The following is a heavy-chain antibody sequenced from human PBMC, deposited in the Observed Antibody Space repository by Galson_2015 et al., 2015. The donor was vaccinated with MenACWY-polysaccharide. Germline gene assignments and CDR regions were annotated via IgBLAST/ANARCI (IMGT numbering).Heavy chain of an antibody. J-gene: IGHJ4*02. CDR2: IRGSGANT. V-gene: IGHV3-23*01. CDR1: GFTFSIYT. CDR3: AKVLPGSLRALDH. D-gene: IGHD2-15*01. Sequence: SLRLSCAASGFTFSIYTMHWVRQAPGKGLEWVSDIRGSGANTDYADSVKGRFTISRDNAKDFLYLEMNSLRAKDTAMYYCAKVLPGSLRALDHWGQGTLVTVSS.